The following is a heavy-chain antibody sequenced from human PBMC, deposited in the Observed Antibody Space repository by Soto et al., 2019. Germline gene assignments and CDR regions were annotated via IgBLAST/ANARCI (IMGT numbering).Heavy chain of an antibody. V-gene: IGHV3-33*01. CDR2: ICYDVSKE. J-gene: IGHJ6*02. Sequence: CLRLSCAACGFSLSSYWMHWVRQAPGKGLEWVSVICYDVSKEFQADSVKGRFTISRDNTKNTLYLQMNSLRAEDTAVYFCVRRLYFPWISYYFYYGMDVCGQRTTVTVSS. CDR1: GFSLSSYW. CDR3: VRRLYFPWISYYFYYGMDV. D-gene: IGHD3-9*01.